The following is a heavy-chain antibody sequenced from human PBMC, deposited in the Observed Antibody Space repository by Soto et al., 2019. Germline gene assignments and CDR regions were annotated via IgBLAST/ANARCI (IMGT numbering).Heavy chain of an antibody. J-gene: IGHJ5*02. D-gene: IGHD6-19*01. CDR1: GYSFTSYD. CDR2: MNPSSGNT. Sequence: ASVKVSCKASGYSFTSYDIDWVRQAPGQGLEWMGIMNPSSGNTGYAQKFQGRVIMTRDTSTNTVYMELSSLRSEDTAVYYCARTVAGTHWFDPWGQGTLVTVSS. CDR3: ARTVAGTHWFDP. V-gene: IGHV1-46*01.